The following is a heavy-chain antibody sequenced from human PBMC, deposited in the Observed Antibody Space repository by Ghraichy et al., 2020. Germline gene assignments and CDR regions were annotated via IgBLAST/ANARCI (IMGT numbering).Heavy chain of an antibody. Sequence: SETLSLTCAVYGGSFSGYYWRWIRQPPGKGLEWIGEINHSGSTNYNPSLKSRVTISVDTSKSQFSLKLSSVTAADTAVYYCARGRPGIAVHFDYWGQGTLVTVSS. CDR1: GGSFSGYY. CDR3: ARGRPGIAVHFDY. J-gene: IGHJ4*02. V-gene: IGHV4-34*01. CDR2: INHSGST. D-gene: IGHD6-19*01.